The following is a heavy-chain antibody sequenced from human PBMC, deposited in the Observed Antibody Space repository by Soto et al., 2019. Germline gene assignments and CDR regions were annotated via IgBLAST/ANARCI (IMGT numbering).Heavy chain of an antibody. Sequence: EVQVVESGGGLVQPGGSLRLSCATSKFTFSAYAMTWVRQAPGEGLGWVPSISGSGGGTSYADSVKGRFSISRDNSKNTLYLRMNSLRVEDTAVYYCTRDPNGDHIGAFDFWGQGIVVTVSS. CDR2: ISGSGGGT. CDR3: TRDPNGDHIGAFDF. V-gene: IGHV3-23*04. J-gene: IGHJ3*01. CDR1: KFTFSAYA. D-gene: IGHD4-17*01.